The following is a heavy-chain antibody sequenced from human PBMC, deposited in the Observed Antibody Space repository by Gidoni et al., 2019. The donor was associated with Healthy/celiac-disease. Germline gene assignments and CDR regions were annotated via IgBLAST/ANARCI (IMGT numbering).Heavy chain of an antibody. Sequence: QVQLVQSGAEAQKPGSSVKVSCKASGRTFSSYAIRWVRQAPGQGLAWMGGISPIFGTANDAQKVQGRVTITADKSTSTAYMELSSLRSEDTAVYYCATHPGYFDWLLYSKADYYYYGMDVWGQGTTVTVSS. CDR2: ISPIFGTA. V-gene: IGHV1-69*06. CDR1: GRTFSSYA. D-gene: IGHD3-9*01. J-gene: IGHJ6*02. CDR3: ATHPGYFDWLLYSKADYYYYGMDV.